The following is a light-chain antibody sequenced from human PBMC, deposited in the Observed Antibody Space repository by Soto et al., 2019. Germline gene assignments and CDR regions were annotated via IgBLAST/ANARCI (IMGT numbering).Light chain of an antibody. J-gene: IGLJ2*01. V-gene: IGLV2-14*01. CDR3: TSYASGSSHVV. CDR1: SSDIGGYDY. Sequence: QSALTQPASVSGSPGQSITLSCTGTSSDIGGYDYVSWYPRHPGKAPKLIIYDVNNRPSGVSNRFSGSKSGNTPSLTISGLQAEDEADYYGTSYASGSSHVVFGGGTQLTVL. CDR2: DVN.